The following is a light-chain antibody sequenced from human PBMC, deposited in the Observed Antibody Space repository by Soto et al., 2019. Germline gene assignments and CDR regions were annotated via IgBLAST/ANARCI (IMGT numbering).Light chain of an antibody. CDR2: DAS. J-gene: IGKJ1*01. CDR1: QSISGRY. Sequence: PGERASLSCRASQSISGRYLAWYQQKPGQAPRLLIYDASSRATGIPDRFSGSGSGTDFILAISRLEPEDFAVYYCHQFGDSPQTFGQGTTVEV. CDR3: HQFGDSPQT. V-gene: IGKV3-20*01.